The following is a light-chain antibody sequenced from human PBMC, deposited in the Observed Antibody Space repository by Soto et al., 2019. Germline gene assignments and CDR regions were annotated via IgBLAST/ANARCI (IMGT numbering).Light chain of an antibody. J-gene: IGKJ1*01. CDR3: MRSLQSRT. Sequence: ILMTQSPLSLSVTPGEPASLSFRSSQSLVHSNGYNYLDWYVQKPGQSPQLLIYLGSNRASGVPDRFSGSGSGTDFTLKISRVEAEDVGVYYCMRSLQSRTFGQGTKVDI. CDR1: QSLVHSNGYNY. V-gene: IGKV2-28*01. CDR2: LGS.